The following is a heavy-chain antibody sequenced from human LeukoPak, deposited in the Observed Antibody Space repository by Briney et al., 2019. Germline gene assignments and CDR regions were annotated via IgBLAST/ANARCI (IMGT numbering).Heavy chain of an antibody. CDR3: ARGSMITFGGVIVIFDY. V-gene: IGHV4-34*01. CDR1: GGSFSGYY. J-gene: IGHJ4*02. CDR2: FNHSGST. Sequence: SETLSLTCAVYGGSFSGYYWSWIRQPPGKGLEWIGEFNHSGSTNYNPSLKGRVTISVDTSKNQFSLKLSSVTAADTAVYYCARGSMITFGGVIVIFDYWGQGTLVTVSS. D-gene: IGHD3-16*02.